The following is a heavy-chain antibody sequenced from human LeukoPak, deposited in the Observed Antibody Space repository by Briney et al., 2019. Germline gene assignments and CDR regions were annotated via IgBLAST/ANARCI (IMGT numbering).Heavy chain of an antibody. J-gene: IGHJ4*02. CDR2: INPNSGGT. D-gene: IGHD3-3*01. CDR3: ARGSDDFWSGYSPSY. Sequence: GASVKVSCKASGYTFTGYYMHWVRQAPGQGLEWMGWINPNSGGTNYAQKFQGRVTMTRDTSISTAYMELSRLRSGDTAVYYCARGSDDFWSGYSPSYWGQGTLVTVSS. CDR1: GYTFTGYY. V-gene: IGHV1-2*02.